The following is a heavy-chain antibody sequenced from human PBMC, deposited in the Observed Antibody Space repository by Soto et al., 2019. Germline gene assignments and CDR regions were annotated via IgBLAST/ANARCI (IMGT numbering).Heavy chain of an antibody. D-gene: IGHD2-15*01. V-gene: IGHV1-2*04. J-gene: IGHJ5*02. CDR2: INPNSGGT. Sequence: PGQGLEWMGWINPNSGGTNYAQKFKGWDTIPRDTSTSTAYMALSRLRPDDTAVYYCARAFVCGGSRCEDWFDLWGQGTLVIVTS. CDR3: ARAFVCGGSRCEDWFDL.